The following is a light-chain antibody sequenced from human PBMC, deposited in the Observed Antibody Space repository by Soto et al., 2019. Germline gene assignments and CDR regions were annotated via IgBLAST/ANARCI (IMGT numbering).Light chain of an antibody. V-gene: IGKV3-15*01. CDR3: QQYNDWPLT. CDR1: QSVSSD. Sequence: EIVMTQSPATLSVSPGERATLSCRASQSVSSDLAWYHQKPGQAPRLLIYSASTRATGIPARFSGSGSGTEFTLTINSLQSEDSAVYYCQQYNDWPLTFGGGTKVDIK. J-gene: IGKJ4*01. CDR2: SAS.